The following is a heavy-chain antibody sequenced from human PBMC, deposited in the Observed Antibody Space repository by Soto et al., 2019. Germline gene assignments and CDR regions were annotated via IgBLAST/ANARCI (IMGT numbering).Heavy chain of an antibody. V-gene: IGHV3-21*01. CDR3: ARDSAGTAVYYGMDV. J-gene: IGHJ6*02. Sequence: VQLVESGGGLVKPGGSLRLSCAASGFTFSSYSMNWVRQAPGKGLEWVSSISSSSSYIYYADSVKGRFTISRDNAKNSLYLQMNSLRAEDTAVYYCARDSAGTAVYYGMDVWGQGTTVTVSS. CDR2: ISSSSSYI. CDR1: GFTFSSYS. D-gene: IGHD1-1*01.